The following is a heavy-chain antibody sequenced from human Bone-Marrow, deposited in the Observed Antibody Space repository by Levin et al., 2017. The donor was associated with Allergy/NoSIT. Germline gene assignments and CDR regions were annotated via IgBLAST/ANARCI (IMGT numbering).Heavy chain of an antibody. Sequence: HPGGSLRLSCAASGFSISTNYMTWVRQAPGKGLEWVSIISNNNDTYYADSVKGRFTIARDNSNNTVFLQMSNLRVEDTALYYCAREAGYCGYGGCYRNDGFDLWGQGTMVTVSS. CDR2: ISNNNDT. CDR1: GFSISTNY. J-gene: IGHJ3*01. CDR3: AREAGYCGYGGCYRNDGFDL. V-gene: IGHV3-53*01. D-gene: IGHD2-8*01.